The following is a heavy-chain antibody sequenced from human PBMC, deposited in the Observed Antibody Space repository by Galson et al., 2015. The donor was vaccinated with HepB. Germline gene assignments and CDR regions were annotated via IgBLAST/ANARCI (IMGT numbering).Heavy chain of an antibody. D-gene: IGHD3-10*01. CDR3: AKDSGGQPEAFDI. V-gene: IGHV4-31*02. Sequence: QSPSWTVSGGSISCGGYCWRWIREHRGQGLEWIGPIFYSGSTYYNPTLKSRFTMSVDTSTSQFSLKLSAVTAADTDVCYYAKDSGGQPEAFDIWGRGTMVTVSS. CDR2: IFYSGST. J-gene: IGHJ3*02. CDR1: GGSISCGGYC.